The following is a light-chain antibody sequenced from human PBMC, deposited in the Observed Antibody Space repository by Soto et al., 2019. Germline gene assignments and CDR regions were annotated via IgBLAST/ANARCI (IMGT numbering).Light chain of an antibody. CDR2: ANN. J-gene: IGLJ1*01. Sequence: QSVLTQPPSVSGAPGQRVSISCTGSTSNIGAGYNVHWYQQFPGTAPKLLIYANNNRPSGVPDRFSGSKSGTSASLAITGLQAEDEADSHCQSYDSSLSAHVFGSGTKVTVL. V-gene: IGLV1-40*01. CDR3: QSYDSSLSAHV. CDR1: TSNIGAGYN.